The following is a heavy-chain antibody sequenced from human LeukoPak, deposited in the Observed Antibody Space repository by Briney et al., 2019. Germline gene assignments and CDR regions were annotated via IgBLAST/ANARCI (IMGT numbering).Heavy chain of an antibody. D-gene: IGHD3-10*01. V-gene: IGHV4-34*03. CDR1: GGSFSGYY. CDR3: SQDWNWGSYYKGDWFEL. CDR2: INHSGST. J-gene: IGHJ5*02. Sequence: SETLSLTCAVYGGSFSGYYWSWIRQPPGKGREWIGEINHSGSTNYNPSLKSRVTISVDTSKNQFSLKLSSVTPADTAVYNSSQDWNWGSYYKGDWFELWGQGTLVTVSS.